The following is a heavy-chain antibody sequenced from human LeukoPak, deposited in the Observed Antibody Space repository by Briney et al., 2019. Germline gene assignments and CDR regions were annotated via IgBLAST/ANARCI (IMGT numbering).Heavy chain of an antibody. D-gene: IGHD5-12*01. CDR3: ARDRSGYGHFDY. CDR2: INPNSGGT. Sequence: ASVKVSCKAAGYTLTGYYMHWVRQAPGHGLEWMGWINPNSGGTNYAQKFQGRVTMTRDTSISTASTELGRLRSDDTGVYYCARDRSGYGHFDYWGQGTLVTVSS. CDR1: GYTLTGYY. J-gene: IGHJ4*02. V-gene: IGHV1-2*02.